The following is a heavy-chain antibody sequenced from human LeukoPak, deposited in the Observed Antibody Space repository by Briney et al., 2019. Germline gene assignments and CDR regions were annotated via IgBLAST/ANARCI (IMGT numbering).Heavy chain of an antibody. CDR2: ISGRGRGGST. D-gene: IGHD3-10*01. CDR1: GFTFSNFA. Sequence: GGSLRLSCAASGFTFSNFALSWVRQAPGKGLEWVSAISGRGRGGSTNYADSVKGRFTISRDNSKNTLYLQMNSLRAEDTAVYYCAKVGIDGSGPFDHWGQGTLVTVSS. J-gene: IGHJ4*02. CDR3: AKVGIDGSGPFDH. V-gene: IGHV3-23*01.